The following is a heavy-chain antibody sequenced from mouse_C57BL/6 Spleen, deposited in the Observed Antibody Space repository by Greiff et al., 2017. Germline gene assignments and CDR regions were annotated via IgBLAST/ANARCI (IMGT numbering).Heavy chain of an antibody. J-gene: IGHJ1*03. CDR2: IYPGSGNT. CDR1: GYTFTDYY. V-gene: IGHV1-76*01. D-gene: IGHD1-1*02. CDR3: ARRSGWDWYFDV. Sequence: QVQLQQSGAELVRPGASVKLSCKASGYTFTDYYINWVKQRPGQGLEWIARIYPGSGNTYYNEKFKGKATLTAEKSSSTAYMQLSSLTSEDSAVYFCARRSGWDWYFDVWGTGTTVTVSS.